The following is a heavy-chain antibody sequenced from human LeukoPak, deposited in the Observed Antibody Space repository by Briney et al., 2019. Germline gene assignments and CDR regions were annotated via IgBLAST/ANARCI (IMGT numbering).Heavy chain of an antibody. CDR1: GGSITINSHH. V-gene: IGHV4-39*01. J-gene: IGHJ4*02. Sequence: SETLSLTCTVSGGSITINSHHWDWIRQAPGKGLEWIGNIYYSGTTSYNPSLQSRVSISVDTSKNQFSLRLSSVTAADTAVYYCARRGDILTDYAFDYWGQGTLVTVSS. D-gene: IGHD3-9*01. CDR2: IYYSGTT. CDR3: ARRGDILTDYAFDY.